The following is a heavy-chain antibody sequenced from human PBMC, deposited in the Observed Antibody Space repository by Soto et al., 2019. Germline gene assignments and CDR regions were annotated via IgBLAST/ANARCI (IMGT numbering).Heavy chain of an antibody. Sequence: GGSLRLSCAASGFTVSSYGMNWVRQAPGKGLEWVSYISSSSSTIYYVDSWKGRFTIFSDNAKNSLYLQMNSLRDEDTAVSYCSSDLAGVRYYYYGMDVWGQGTTVTVSS. CDR2: ISSSSSTI. CDR1: GFTVSSYG. CDR3: SSDLAGVRYYYYGMDV. V-gene: IGHV3-48*02. J-gene: IGHJ6*02.